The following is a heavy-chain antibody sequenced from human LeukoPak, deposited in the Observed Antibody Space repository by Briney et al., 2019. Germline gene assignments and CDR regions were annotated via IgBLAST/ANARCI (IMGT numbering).Heavy chain of an antibody. V-gene: IGHV4-59*01. D-gene: IGHD3-22*01. Sequence: PSETPSLTCTVSGGSISSYYWSWIRQPPGKGLEWIGYIYYSGSTNYNPSLKSRVTISVDTSKNQFSLKLSSVTAADTAVYYCARISRDSSGYYHGFDYWGQGTLVTVSS. CDR2: IYYSGST. CDR1: GGSISSYY. J-gene: IGHJ4*02. CDR3: ARISRDSSGYYHGFDY.